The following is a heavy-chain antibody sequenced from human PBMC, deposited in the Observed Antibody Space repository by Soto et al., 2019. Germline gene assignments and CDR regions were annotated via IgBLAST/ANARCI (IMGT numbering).Heavy chain of an antibody. CDR1: GYTFTSYG. CDR2: ISAYNGNT. V-gene: IGHV1-18*01. CDR3: AREDRGVIIKDY. J-gene: IGHJ4*02. Sequence: QVQLVQSGAEVKKPGASVKVSCKASGYTFTSYGISWVRQAPGQGLEWMGWISAYNGNTNYAQKFQGRVTITADKSTSTAYMELSSLRSEDTAVYYCAREDRGVIIKDYWGQGTLVTVSS. D-gene: IGHD3-10*01.